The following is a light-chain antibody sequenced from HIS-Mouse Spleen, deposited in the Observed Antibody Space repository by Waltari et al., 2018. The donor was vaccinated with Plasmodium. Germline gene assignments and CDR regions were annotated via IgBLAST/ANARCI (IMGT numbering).Light chain of an antibody. CDR3: QTWGTGMGV. J-gene: IGLJ2*01. CDR1: SGHSSYA. V-gene: IGLV4-69*01. CDR2: LNSDGSH. Sequence: QLVLTQSPSASASLGASVKLTCTLSSGHSSYAIAWHQQQPEKGPRYLMKLNSDGSHGKGDGITDRFSCSSSGAERYLTISSLQSEDEADYYCQTWGTGMGVFGGGTKLTVL.